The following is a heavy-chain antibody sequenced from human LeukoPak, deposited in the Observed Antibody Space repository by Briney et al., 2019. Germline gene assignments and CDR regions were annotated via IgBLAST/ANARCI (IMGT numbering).Heavy chain of an antibody. J-gene: IGHJ4*02. D-gene: IGHD3-9*01. CDR1: GGSFSGYY. V-gene: IGHV4-34*01. CDR3: ATTYYDILTGRGYYFDY. Sequence: SETLSLTCAVYGGSFSGYYCSWIRQPPGKGLEWIGEINHSGSTNYNPSLKSRVTISVDTSKNQFSLKLGSVTAADTAVYYCATTYYDILTGRGYYFDYWGQGTLVTVSS. CDR2: INHSGST.